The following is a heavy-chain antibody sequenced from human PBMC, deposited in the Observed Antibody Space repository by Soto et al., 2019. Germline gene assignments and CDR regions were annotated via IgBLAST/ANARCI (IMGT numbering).Heavy chain of an antibody. J-gene: IGHJ3*02. Sequence: GGSLRLSCAASGFTFSSYAMSWVRQAPGQGLEWVSGISGSGGITHYADSVKGRFTISRDNSRNTLHLQMISLRAEDTGVYYCAKYLGYGSSWRYALDMWGQGTLVTVSS. D-gene: IGHD6-13*01. V-gene: IGHV3-23*01. CDR3: AKYLGYGSSWRYALDM. CDR1: GFTFSSYA. CDR2: ISGSGGIT.